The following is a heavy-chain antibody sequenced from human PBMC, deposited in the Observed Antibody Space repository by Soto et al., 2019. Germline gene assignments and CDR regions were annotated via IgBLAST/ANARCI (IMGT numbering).Heavy chain of an antibody. CDR3: AKNLRFLDGLGVDY. J-gene: IGHJ4*02. CDR1: GFTFSSYG. CDR2: IWYDGSNK. V-gene: IGHV3-33*06. Sequence: QVQLVESGGGVVQHGRSLRLCCAASGFTFSSYGMHWVRQAPGKGLEWVAVIWYDGSNKYYADSVKGRFTISRDNSKNTLYLQMNSLRAEDTAVYYCAKNLRFLDGLGVDYWCQGTLVTVSS. D-gene: IGHD3-3*01.